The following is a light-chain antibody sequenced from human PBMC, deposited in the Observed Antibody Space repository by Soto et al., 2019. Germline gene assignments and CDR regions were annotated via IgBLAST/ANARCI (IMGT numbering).Light chain of an antibody. V-gene: IGLV4-60*03. CDR2: LEGSGSY. CDR3: ETWDSNTPV. J-gene: IGLJ2*01. CDR1: SGHSSYI. Sequence: QPVLTQSSSASASLGSSVKLTCTLSSGHSSYIIAWHQQQPGKAPRYLMKLEGSGSYNKGSGVPDRFSGSSSGADRYLTISNLQSEDEADYYCETWDSNTPVFGGGTKVTAL.